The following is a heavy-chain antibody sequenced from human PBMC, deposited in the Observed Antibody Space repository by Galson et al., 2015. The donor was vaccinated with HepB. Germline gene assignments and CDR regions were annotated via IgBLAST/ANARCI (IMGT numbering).Heavy chain of an antibody. CDR3: AREDNAFDI. CDR2: VRYDENNK. CDR1: GFTFSSYI. J-gene: IGHJ3*02. V-gene: IGHV3-30*09. Sequence: SLRLSCAASGFTFSSYIMHWVRQAPGKGLEWVAVVRYDENNKHHADSVKDRFAIPRDNSKNTLYLQMDSLRPEDTAVYYCAREDNAFDIWGQGTVVTVSS.